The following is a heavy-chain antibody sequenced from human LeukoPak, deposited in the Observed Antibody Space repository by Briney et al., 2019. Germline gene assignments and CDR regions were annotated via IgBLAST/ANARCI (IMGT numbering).Heavy chain of an antibody. V-gene: IGHV3-23*01. CDR3: AKDFYRYCSGGSCYSGFDP. D-gene: IGHD2-15*01. CDR1: GFXFDDYA. CDR2: ISGSGGST. Sequence: GGSLRLSCAASGFXFDDYAIHWVRQAPGKGLEWVSAISGSGGSTYYADSVKGRFTISRDNSKSMLYLQMNSLRAEDTAVYYCAKDFYRYCSGGSCYSGFDPWGQGTLVTVSS. J-gene: IGHJ5*02.